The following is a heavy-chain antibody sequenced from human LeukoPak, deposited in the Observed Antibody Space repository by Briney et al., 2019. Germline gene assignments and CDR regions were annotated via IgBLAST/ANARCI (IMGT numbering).Heavy chain of an antibody. J-gene: IGHJ4*02. V-gene: IGHV4-39*01. CDR3: ASRPVGATRVFDY. CDR2: IYYSGST. Sequence: SETLSLTCTVSGGSISSSSYYWGWLRQPPGKGLEWIGSIYYSGSTYYNPSLKRRVTISVDTSKNQFSLKLSSVTAADTAVYYCASRPVGATRVFDYWGQGTLVTVSS. CDR1: GGSISSSSYY. D-gene: IGHD1-26*01.